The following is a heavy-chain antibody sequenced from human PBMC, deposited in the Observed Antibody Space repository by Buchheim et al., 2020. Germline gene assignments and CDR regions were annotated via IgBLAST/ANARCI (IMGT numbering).Heavy chain of an antibody. CDR1: GGSVSSGSYY. V-gene: IGHV4-61*01. J-gene: IGHJ6*02. CDR3: ARDHSSDGMDV. CDR2: IYYSGST. D-gene: IGHD3-22*01. Sequence: QVQLQESGPGLVKPSETLSLTCTVSGGSVSSGSYYWSWIRQPPGKGLEWIGYIYYSGSTNYNPSLKSRVTISVDTSKNQFSLKLSSVTAADTAVYYCARDHSSDGMDVWGQGTT.